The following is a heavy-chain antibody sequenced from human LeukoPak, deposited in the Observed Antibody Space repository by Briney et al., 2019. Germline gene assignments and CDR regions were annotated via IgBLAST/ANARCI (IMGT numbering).Heavy chain of an antibody. CDR1: GFTFSSYS. J-gene: IGHJ4*02. D-gene: IGHD3-10*01. Sequence: GGSLRLSCAAPGFTFSSYSMNWVRQAPGKGLEWVSSISSSSSYIYYADSVKGRFTISRDNAKNSLYLQMNSLRAEDTAVYYCASVMVRGVVDYWGQGTLVTVSS. CDR2: ISSSSSYI. CDR3: ASVMVRGVVDY. V-gene: IGHV3-21*01.